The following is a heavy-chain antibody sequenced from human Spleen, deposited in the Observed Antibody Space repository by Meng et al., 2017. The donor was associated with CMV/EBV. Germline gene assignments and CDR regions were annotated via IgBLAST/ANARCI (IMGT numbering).Heavy chain of an antibody. D-gene: IGHD3-3*01. CDR1: GFTFSSYA. J-gene: IGHJ6*02. CDR3: ARVFFWSGYNYYYYGMDV. Sequence: GGSLRLSCAASGFTFSSYAMHWVRQAPGKGLEWVAVISYDGSNKYYADSVKGRFTISRDNSKNTLYLKMNSPRAEDTAVYYCARVFFWSGYNYYYYGMDVWGQGTTVTVSS. CDR2: ISYDGSNK. V-gene: IGHV3-30-3*01.